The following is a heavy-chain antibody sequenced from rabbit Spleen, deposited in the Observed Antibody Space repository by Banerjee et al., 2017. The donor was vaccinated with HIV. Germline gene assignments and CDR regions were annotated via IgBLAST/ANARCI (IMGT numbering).Heavy chain of an antibody. Sequence: QEQLVESGGGLVQPEGSLTLTCTASGFSFSSSYYMSWVRQAPGKGLEWIGCIVTGGAVTYYASWAKGRFTISNPSSTTVTLQMTSLTAADTATYFCARSNSGDPRYFKLWGPGTLVTVS. D-gene: IGHD1-1*01. J-gene: IGHJ4*01. CDR2: IVTGGAVT. CDR3: ARSNSGDPRYFKL. CDR1: GFSFSSSYY. V-gene: IGHV1S45*01.